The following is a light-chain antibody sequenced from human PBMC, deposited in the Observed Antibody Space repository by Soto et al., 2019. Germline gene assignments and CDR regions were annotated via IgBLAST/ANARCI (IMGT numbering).Light chain of an antibody. J-gene: IGKJ1*01. CDR2: DAS. V-gene: IGKV1-5*01. CDR3: QQYNTYPWT. CDR1: QSISSW. Sequence: DIQMTQSPATLSASVGDRVTITCRASQSISSWLDWYQQKPGKVPKLLIDDASSLESGVPSRFGGSGSGTEFTLTISRLQPDEFATYYCQQYNTYPWTFGQGTKVEIK.